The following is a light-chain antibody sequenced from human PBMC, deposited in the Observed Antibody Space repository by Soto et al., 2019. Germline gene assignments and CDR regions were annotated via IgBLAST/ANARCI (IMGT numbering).Light chain of an antibody. J-gene: IGKJ4*01. Sequence: EIVMTQSPATLSVSPGERATLSCRASQSVNSNLAWYQQKPGQAPRLLIYGASTRATGIPARFSGSRSGTEFTPTISSPQAQDFAVYYCQHYNNWPALTFGGGTKVEIK. CDR1: QSVNSN. CDR3: QHYNNWPALT. CDR2: GAS. V-gene: IGKV3D-15*01.